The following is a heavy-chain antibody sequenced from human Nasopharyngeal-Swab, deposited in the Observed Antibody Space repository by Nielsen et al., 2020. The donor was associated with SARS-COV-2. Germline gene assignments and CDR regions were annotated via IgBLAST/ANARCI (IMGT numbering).Heavy chain of an antibody. J-gene: IGHJ6*04. Sequence: WVRQAPGQGLEWMGWINTNTGNPTYAQGFTGGFVFSLDTSVSTAYLQISSLKAEDTAVYYCAREPGYDFWSGYSIEGDVWGKGTTVTVSS. CDR3: AREPGYDFWSGYSIEGDV. CDR2: INTNTGNP. D-gene: IGHD3-3*01. V-gene: IGHV7-4-1*02.